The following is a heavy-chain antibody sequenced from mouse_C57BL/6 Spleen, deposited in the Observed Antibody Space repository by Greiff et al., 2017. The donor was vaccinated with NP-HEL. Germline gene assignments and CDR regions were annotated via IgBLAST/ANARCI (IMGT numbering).Heavy chain of an antibody. J-gene: IGHJ1*03. CDR3: TRRGNPYWYFGV. CDR1: GFTFSDAW. V-gene: IGHV6-6*01. CDR2: IRNKANNHAT. D-gene: IGHD2-1*01. Sequence: EVKLVESGGGLVQPGGSMKLSCAASGFTFSDAWMDWVRQSPEKGLEWVAEIRNKANNHATYYAESVKGRFTISRDDSKSRVYLQMNSLIAEDTSMYYCTRRGNPYWYFGVWGTGTTVTVAS.